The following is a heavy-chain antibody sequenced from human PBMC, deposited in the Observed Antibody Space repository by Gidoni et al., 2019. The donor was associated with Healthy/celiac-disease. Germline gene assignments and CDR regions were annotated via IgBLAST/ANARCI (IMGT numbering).Heavy chain of an antibody. D-gene: IGHD3-22*01. V-gene: IGHV3-74*01. CDR1: GFTFSSYW. CDR2: INSDGSST. Sequence: EVQLVESGGGLVQPGGSLRLSCAASGFTFSSYWMHWVRQAPGKGLVWVSRINSDGSSTSYADSVKGRFTISRDNAKNTLYLQMNSLRAEDTAVYYCARDLRVYYYDSSGYYPLGYWGQGTLVTVSS. CDR3: ARDLRVYYYDSSGYYPLGY. J-gene: IGHJ4*02.